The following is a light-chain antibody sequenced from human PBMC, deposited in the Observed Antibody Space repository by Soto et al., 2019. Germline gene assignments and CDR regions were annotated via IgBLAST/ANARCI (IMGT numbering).Light chain of an antibody. Sequence: EIVLTQSPGSLSLSPGEGATLFCRASQSVSSNFFAWYQQKPGQAPRLLINGASTRATGIPDMFSGSGSGTDFTLTISRLEPENFAVYYCQQYASSVTFGQGTKVEI. J-gene: IGKJ1*01. CDR1: QSVSSNF. CDR3: QQYASSVT. V-gene: IGKV3-20*01. CDR2: GAS.